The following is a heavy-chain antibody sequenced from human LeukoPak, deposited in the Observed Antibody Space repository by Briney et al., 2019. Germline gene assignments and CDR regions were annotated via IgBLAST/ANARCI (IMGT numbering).Heavy chain of an antibody. V-gene: IGHV3-15*01. J-gene: IGHJ4*02. Sequence: GGSLRLSCAASGINFSNAWMSWVRQAPGKGLEWVGRIKSKKDGEITDYAAPVKGRSTISRDDSKDTLYLQMNSLKTEDTAVYYCSTGGGVLRFLGGQGTLVTVSS. CDR3: STGGGVLRFL. CDR1: GINFSNAW. CDR2: IKSKKDGEIT. D-gene: IGHD3-3*01.